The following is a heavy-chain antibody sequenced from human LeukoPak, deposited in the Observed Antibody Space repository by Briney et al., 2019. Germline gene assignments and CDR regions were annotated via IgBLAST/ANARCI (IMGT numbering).Heavy chain of an antibody. CDR3: ARFPFGKFPRRLNYFDS. D-gene: IGHD3-10*01. CDR1: GFTFSSYA. J-gene: IGHJ4*02. CDR2: ISYDGSNK. Sequence: PGRSLRLSCAASGFTFSSYAMHWVRQAPGKGLEWVAVISYDGSNKYYADSVKGRFTISRDNAKNTLFLQMNSLRAEDTGVYYCARFPFGKFPRRLNYFDSWGQGTLVTVSS. V-gene: IGHV3-30-3*01.